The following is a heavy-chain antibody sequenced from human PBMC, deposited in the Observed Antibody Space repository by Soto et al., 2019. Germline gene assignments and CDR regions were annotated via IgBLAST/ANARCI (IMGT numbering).Heavy chain of an antibody. CDR2: ISSSSSYI. D-gene: IGHD5-18*01. CDR3: ARSGYSYGSFDY. V-gene: IGHV3-21*01. CDR1: GFTFSSYS. J-gene: IGHJ4*02. Sequence: GGSLRLSCAASGFTFSSYSMNWVRQAPGKGLEWVSSISSSSSYIYYADSVKGRFTISRDNAKNSLYLQMNSLRAEDTAVYYCARSGYSYGSFDYWGQGTLVTVSS.